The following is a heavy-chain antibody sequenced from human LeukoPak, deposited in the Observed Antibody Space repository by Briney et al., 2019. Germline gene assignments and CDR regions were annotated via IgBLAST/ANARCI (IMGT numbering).Heavy chain of an antibody. D-gene: IGHD6-13*01. CDR1: GYTFAGYY. CDR2: INPNSGGT. Sequence: VSVKVSCKASGYTFAGYYIHWVRQAPGHGLQWMGWINPNSGGTNYAQSFQGRLTMSRDTSISTAYMELSRLRSDDTAVYYCVRDRRYSGSWSRGWFDPWGQGTLVTVSS. J-gene: IGHJ5*02. V-gene: IGHV1-2*02. CDR3: VRDRRYSGSWSRGWFDP.